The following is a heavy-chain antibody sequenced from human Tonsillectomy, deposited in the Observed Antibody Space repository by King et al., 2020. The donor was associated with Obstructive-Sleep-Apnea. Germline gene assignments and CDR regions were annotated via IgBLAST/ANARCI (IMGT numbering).Heavy chain of an antibody. Sequence: VQLVESGGGLVQPGGSLRLSCAVSGFTFSTYAMSWVRQAPGKGLEWVSSISASGGSTYYADPVKGRFTISRDNSKNTQYLQLNILRAEDTAVYYCAKDRTGVTPFDYWGHGTLVTVSS. J-gene: IGHJ4*01. CDR1: GFTFSTYA. D-gene: IGHD3-10*01. CDR3: AKDRTGVTPFDY. CDR2: ISASGGST. V-gene: IGHV3-23*04.